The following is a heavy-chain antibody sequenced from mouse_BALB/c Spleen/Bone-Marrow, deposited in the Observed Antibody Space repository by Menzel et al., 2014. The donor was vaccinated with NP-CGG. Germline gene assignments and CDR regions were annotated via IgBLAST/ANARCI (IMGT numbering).Heavy chain of an antibody. CDR3: TRDDYNGAWFAY. Sequence: EVMLVESGGGLVKPGGSLKLSCAASGFTFSSYTMSWVRQTPEKRLEWVATTSSGGSYTYYPGSVKGRFTIFRDNAKNTLYLQMSSLKSEDTAMYYCTRDDYNGAWFAYWGQGTLVTVSA. V-gene: IGHV5-6-4*01. J-gene: IGHJ3*01. CDR2: TSSGGSYT. CDR1: GFTFSSYT. D-gene: IGHD1-1*01.